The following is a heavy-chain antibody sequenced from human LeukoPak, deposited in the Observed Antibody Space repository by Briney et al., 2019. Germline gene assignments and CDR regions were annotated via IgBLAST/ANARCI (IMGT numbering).Heavy chain of an antibody. CDR2: IIPIFGTA. CDR1: GGTFNTDA. D-gene: IGHD3-10*01. J-gene: IGHJ4*02. V-gene: IGHV1-69*05. CDR3: ARARGGPAYYCDY. Sequence: SVKVSCTASGGTFNTDAISWVRQAPGRGLEWLAMIIPIFGTANYAQTVQDRVTISTDESTTTPDMQMSNLESEDTAIYYCARARGGPAYYCDYWGQGTLVTVSS.